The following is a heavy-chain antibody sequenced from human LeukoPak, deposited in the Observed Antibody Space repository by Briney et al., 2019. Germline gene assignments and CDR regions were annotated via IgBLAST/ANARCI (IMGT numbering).Heavy chain of an antibody. CDR1: GGSVSSGSYY. V-gene: IGHV4-61*01. Sequence: PSETLSLTCTVSGGSVSSGSYYWSWIRQPPGKGLEWIGYIYYSGSTNYNPSLKSRVTLSVDPSKNQFSLKLSSVTAADTAVYYCARRIPGRNWFDPWGQGTLVTVSS. J-gene: IGHJ5*02. CDR3: ARRIPGRNWFDP. CDR2: IYYSGST. D-gene: IGHD1-14*01.